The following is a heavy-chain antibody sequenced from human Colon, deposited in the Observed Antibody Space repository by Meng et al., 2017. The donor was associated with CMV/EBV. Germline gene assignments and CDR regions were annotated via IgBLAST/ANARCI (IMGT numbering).Heavy chain of an antibody. CDR2: ITNRGGTI. Sequence: GGSLRLSCAASGFTFSSYDMHWVRQAPGKGLEWVAYITNRGGTIYYADSVKGRFTISRDNAKNSLFLQMNSLRAEDTAVYYCARDSLKSSPFGDFDYWGQGTPVTVSS. V-gene: IGHV3-48*03. CDR1: GFTFSSYD. CDR3: ARDSLKSSPFGDFDY. D-gene: IGHD3-10*01. J-gene: IGHJ4*02.